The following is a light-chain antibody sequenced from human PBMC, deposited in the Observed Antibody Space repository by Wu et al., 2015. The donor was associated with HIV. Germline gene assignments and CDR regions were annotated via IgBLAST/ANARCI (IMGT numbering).Light chain of an antibody. J-gene: IGKJ1*01. Sequence: MVMTQSPATLSVSPGERATLSCRASQSVGNDLAWYQQKPGQAPKIIIYGASTRATGIPARFSGSGSGTEFTLTISSVQSEDFAVYICQQYNEWPAFGQGTEVEIK. V-gene: IGKV3-15*01. CDR1: QSVGND. CDR2: GAS. CDR3: QQYNEWPA.